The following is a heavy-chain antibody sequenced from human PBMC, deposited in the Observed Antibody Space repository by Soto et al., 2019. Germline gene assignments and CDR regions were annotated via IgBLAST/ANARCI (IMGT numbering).Heavy chain of an antibody. V-gene: IGHV1-18*01. Sequence: GASVKVSCKASGYTFTSYGISWVRQAPGQGLEWLGWISAYNGNTNYAQKLQGRVTMTTDTSTSTAYMELRGLRSDDTAVYYCARDGYRRILQWLLPHFGYYGMDVWGQGTTVTVSS. CDR1: GYTFTSYG. D-gene: IGHD3-3*01. J-gene: IGHJ6*02. CDR3: ARDGYRRILQWLLPHFGYYGMDV. CDR2: ISAYNGNT.